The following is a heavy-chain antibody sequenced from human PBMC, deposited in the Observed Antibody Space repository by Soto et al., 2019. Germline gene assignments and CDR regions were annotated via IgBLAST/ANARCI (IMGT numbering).Heavy chain of an antibody. Sequence: PGGSLRLSCAASGFTFSSYSMNWVRQAPGKGLEWVSYISSSSSTIYYADSVKGRFTISRDNAKNSLYLQMNSLRDEDTAVYYCGRGVGGYLGGEFDYWGQGTLVTVSS. CDR2: ISSSSSTI. J-gene: IGHJ4*02. CDR1: GFTFSSYS. CDR3: GRGVGGYLGGEFDY. V-gene: IGHV3-48*02. D-gene: IGHD3-10*01.